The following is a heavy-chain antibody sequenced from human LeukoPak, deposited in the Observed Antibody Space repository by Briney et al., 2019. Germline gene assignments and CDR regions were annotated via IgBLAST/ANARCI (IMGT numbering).Heavy chain of an antibody. V-gene: IGHV1-8*01. D-gene: IGHD3-3*01. Sequence: GASVKVSCKASGYTFTSYDINWVRQATGQGLEWMGWMNPNSGNTGYAQKFQGRVTMTRNTSISTAYMELSSLRSDDTAVYYCARGPSIGKLRFLEWLDNWFDPWGQGTLVTVSS. CDR2: MNPNSGNT. J-gene: IGHJ5*02. CDR3: ARGPSIGKLRFLEWLDNWFDP. CDR1: GYTFTSYD.